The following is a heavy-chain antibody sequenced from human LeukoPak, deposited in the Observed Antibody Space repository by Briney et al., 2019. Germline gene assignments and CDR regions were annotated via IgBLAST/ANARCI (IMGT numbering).Heavy chain of an antibody. V-gene: IGHV3-53*01. Sequence: GGSLRLSCAVPGFTVSSNYMSWVRQAPGKGLEWVSVIYSGGDTYYADSVKGRFTISRDNSKNTLYLQMNSLRAEDAAVYYCARDRPSSGSSFDIWGQGTMVTVSS. J-gene: IGHJ3*02. CDR2: IYSGGDT. D-gene: IGHD1-26*01. CDR1: GFTVSSNY. CDR3: ARDRPSSGSSFDI.